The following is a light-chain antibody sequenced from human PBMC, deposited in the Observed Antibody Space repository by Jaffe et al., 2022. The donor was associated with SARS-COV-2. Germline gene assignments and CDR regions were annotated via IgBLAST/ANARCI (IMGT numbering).Light chain of an antibody. CDR1: SNDVGGFNY. V-gene: IGLV2-14*03. CDR2: DVS. J-gene: IGLJ3*02. CDR3: SSYTTSSSWV. Sequence: QSALTQPASVSGSPGQSITISCSGTSNDVGGFNYVSWYQQHPGKAPKLMIYDVSNWPSGVSNRFSGSKSGNTASLTISGLQAEDEADYYCSSYTTSSSWVFGGGTKLTVL.